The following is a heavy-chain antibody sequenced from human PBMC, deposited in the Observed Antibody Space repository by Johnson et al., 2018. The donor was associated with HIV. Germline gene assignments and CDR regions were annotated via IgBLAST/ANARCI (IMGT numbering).Heavy chain of an antibody. CDR3: ARDREDPSDSYGAFDI. CDR1: GFTFDDYG. D-gene: IGHD5-18*01. J-gene: IGHJ3*02. Sequence: VQLVESGGGVVRPGGSLRLSCVDSGFTFDDYGMSWVRQAPGKGLEWVSGINWNGGSTYYADSVKGRFTISRDNSKNTLYLQMNSLRAEDTAVYYCARDREDPSDSYGAFDIWGQGTMVTVSS. V-gene: IGHV3-20*04. CDR2: INWNGGST.